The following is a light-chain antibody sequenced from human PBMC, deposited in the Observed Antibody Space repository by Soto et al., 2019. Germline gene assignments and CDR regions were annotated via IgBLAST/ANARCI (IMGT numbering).Light chain of an antibody. CDR3: LQDYNYPLT. Sequence: AIQMTQSPSSLSASVGDRVTITCRASQGIRNDLGWYQQKPGKAPKLLISAASSLQSGVPSRFSGSGSGTDFTLTISSLQPEDCATYYCLQDYNYPLTFGGGTKVEIK. CDR2: AAS. J-gene: IGKJ4*01. V-gene: IGKV1-6*01. CDR1: QGIRND.